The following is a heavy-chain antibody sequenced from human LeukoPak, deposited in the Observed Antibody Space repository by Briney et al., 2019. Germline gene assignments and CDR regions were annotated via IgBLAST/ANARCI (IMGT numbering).Heavy chain of an antibody. D-gene: IGHD4-17*01. Sequence: ASVKVSCKASGYTFTSYGISWVRQAPGQGLEWMGWISAFNGNTNYAQILQGRVTMTTDRSTSIAYMELSSLRSEDTAVYYCAYTVTTTATPGEDAFDIWGQGTMVTVSS. CDR2: ISAFNGNT. CDR3: AYTVTTTATPGEDAFDI. CDR1: GYTFTSYG. J-gene: IGHJ3*02. V-gene: IGHV1-18*01.